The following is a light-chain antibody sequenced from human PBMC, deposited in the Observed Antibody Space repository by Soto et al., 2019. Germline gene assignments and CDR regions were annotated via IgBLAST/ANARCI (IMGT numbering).Light chain of an antibody. Sequence: QSVLTQPASVSGSPGQSIAISCTGASSDVGAYDYVSWYQQYPGKAPKLMIYDVSNRPSGVSDRFSGSKSGNTASLTISWLQAEDEADYYCSSYTTSENYVFGTGTKVTVL. CDR2: DVS. CDR3: SSYTTSENYV. CDR1: SSDVGAYDY. J-gene: IGLJ1*01. V-gene: IGLV2-14*01.